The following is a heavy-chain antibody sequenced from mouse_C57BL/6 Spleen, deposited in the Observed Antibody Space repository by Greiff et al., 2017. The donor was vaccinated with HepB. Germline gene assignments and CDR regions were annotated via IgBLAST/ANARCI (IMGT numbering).Heavy chain of an antibody. V-gene: IGHV5-17*01. Sequence: DVKLVESGGGLVKPGGSLKLSCAASGFTFSDYGMHWVRQAPEKGLEWVAYISSGSSTIYYADTVKGRFTISRDNAKNTLFLQMTSLRSEDTAMYYCAVYSNYVRGAMDYWGQGTSVTVSS. CDR1: GFTFSDYG. CDR3: AVYSNYVRGAMDY. D-gene: IGHD2-5*01. J-gene: IGHJ4*01. CDR2: ISSGSSTI.